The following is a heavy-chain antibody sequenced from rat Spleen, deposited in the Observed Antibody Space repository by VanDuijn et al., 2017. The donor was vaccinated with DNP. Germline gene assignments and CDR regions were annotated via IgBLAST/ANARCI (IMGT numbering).Heavy chain of an antibody. D-gene: IGHD1-2*01. V-gene: IGHV5S10*01. J-gene: IGHJ2*01. CDR1: GFTFSDSA. CDR3: TTFPSSYTYRDY. CDR2: IAYDASST. Sequence: EVQLVESGGGLVQPGNSLKLSCAASGFTFSDSAMAWVRQSPKKGLEWVATIAYDASSTYYRDSGKGRFTISRDNAKNTLYLQMDSLRSEDTATYYCTTFPSSYTYRDYWGQGVMVTVSS.